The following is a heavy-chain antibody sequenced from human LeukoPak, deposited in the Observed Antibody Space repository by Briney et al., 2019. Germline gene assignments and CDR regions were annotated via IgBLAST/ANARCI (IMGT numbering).Heavy chain of an antibody. CDR3: ARDYYDSSGFGAFDI. CDR1: GYTFSNYG. D-gene: IGHD3-22*01. Sequence: ASVKVSCKASGYTFSNYGISWVRQAPGQGLEWMGWINPNSGGTNYAQKFQGRVTMTRDTSISTAYMELSRLRSDDTAVYYCARDYYDSSGFGAFDIWGQGTMVTVSS. CDR2: INPNSGGT. V-gene: IGHV1-2*02. J-gene: IGHJ3*02.